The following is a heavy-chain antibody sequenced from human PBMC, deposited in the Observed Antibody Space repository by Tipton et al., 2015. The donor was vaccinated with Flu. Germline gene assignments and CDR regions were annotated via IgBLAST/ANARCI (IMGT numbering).Heavy chain of an antibody. CDR2: VFRSGSG. Sequence: TLSLTSSVTGDAIRSDYLWGWIRQPPGRGLEWIGNVFRSGSGYLNPSLKSRVAISIDTSKNQFSQRLSSVTDADTAVYYCARSTYYYGSGSSDYWGQGTLVTVSS. CDR3: ARSTYYYGSGSSDY. CDR1: GDAIRSDYL. V-gene: IGHV4-38-2*01. D-gene: IGHD3-10*01. J-gene: IGHJ4*02.